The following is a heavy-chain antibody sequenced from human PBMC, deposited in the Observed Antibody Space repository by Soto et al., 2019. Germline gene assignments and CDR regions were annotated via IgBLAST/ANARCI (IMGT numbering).Heavy chain of an antibody. D-gene: IGHD6-13*01. CDR3: ARGENFLYSDDLDI. Sequence: EVQLVESGGGLVKPGGSLRLSCAASGFNFGIYSMNWVRQAPGKGLEWVSSISSRSTYIYYADSVKGRITISRDNAKSSLLLQMNSLRAEDTAVYYCARGENFLYSDDLDIWGQGTKVSVSS. CDR2: ISSRSTYI. J-gene: IGHJ3*02. CDR1: GFNFGIYS. V-gene: IGHV3-21*02.